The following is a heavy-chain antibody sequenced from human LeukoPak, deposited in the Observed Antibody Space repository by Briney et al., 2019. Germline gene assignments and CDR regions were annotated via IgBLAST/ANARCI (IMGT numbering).Heavy chain of an antibody. CDR3: ARDKNYYDSSGRRKVTDY. D-gene: IGHD3-22*01. CDR1: GGSFSTYY. Sequence: LSLTCTVSGGSFSTYYWSWIRQSPGKGLEWVSYISSSGNTIYYADSVKGRFTISRDNAKNSLYLQMNSLRAEDTAIYYCARDKNYYDSSGRRKVTDYWGQGTLVTVSS. CDR2: ISSSGNTI. J-gene: IGHJ4*02. V-gene: IGHV3-11*04.